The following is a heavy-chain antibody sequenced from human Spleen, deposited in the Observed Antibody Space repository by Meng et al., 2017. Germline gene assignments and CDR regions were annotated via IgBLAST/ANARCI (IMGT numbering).Heavy chain of an antibody. J-gene: IGHJ4*02. CDR2: INCHSGAT. D-gene: IGHD2/OR15-2a*01. CDR1: GYTFTGYW. V-gene: IGHV1-2*06. Sequence: QVQLVQSGAEVRKPGASVKVSCKASGYTFTGYWMHWVRQAPGQGLEWMGRINCHSGATNYAQKFQGRVTMTRDTSISTAYMEVSRLRSDDTAMYYCAKDLSGSIDYWGQGTLVTVSS. CDR3: AKDLSGSIDY.